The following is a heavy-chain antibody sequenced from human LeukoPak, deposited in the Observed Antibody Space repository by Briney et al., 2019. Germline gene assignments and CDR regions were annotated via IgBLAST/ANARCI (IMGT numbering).Heavy chain of an antibody. CDR3: ARDGGHDRFGELGFDY. CDR2: ISGAGGST. J-gene: IGHJ4*02. V-gene: IGHV3-23*01. Sequence: GGSLRLSCAASGFTFSSFAISWVRQAPGKGLESVSLISGAGGSTYYADSVKGRFTISRDNAENTVYPQMNSLRAEDTAVYYCARDGGHDRFGELGFDYWGQGTLVTVSS. D-gene: IGHD3-10*01. CDR1: GFTFSSFA.